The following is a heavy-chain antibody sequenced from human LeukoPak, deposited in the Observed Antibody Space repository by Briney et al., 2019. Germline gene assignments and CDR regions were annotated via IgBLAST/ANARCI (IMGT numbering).Heavy chain of an antibody. D-gene: IGHD3-10*01. CDR2: IYQIGSA. CDR3: AREGSGSYYGWFDP. CDR1: GYSIGTGYY. Sequence: TSETLSLTCALSGYSIGTGYYWGWIRQPPGKGLEWIASIYQIGSAYYNPPLKSRDTISIDRSKDQFSLSLSSVTAADTAVYYCAREGSGSYYGWFDPWGPGILVTVSS. V-gene: IGHV4-38-2*02. J-gene: IGHJ5*02.